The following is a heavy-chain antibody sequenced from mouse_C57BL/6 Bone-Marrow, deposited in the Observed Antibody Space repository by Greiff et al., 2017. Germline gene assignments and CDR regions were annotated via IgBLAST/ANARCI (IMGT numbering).Heavy chain of an antibody. V-gene: IGHV1-69*01. CDR3: ARKEEIYYYCTGAMDY. Sequence: QVQLKQPGAELVMPGASVKLSCKASGYTFTSYWMHWVKQRPGQGLEWIGEIDPSDSYTNYNQKFKGKSTLTVDKSSSTAYMQLSSLTSEDSAVYYCARKEEIYYYCTGAMDYWGQGTSVIVSS. J-gene: IGHJ4*01. CDR2: IDPSDSYT. D-gene: IGHD1-1*01. CDR1: GYTFTSYW.